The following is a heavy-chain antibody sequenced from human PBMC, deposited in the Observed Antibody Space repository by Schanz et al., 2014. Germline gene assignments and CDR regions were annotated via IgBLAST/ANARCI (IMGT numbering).Heavy chain of an antibody. D-gene: IGHD3-22*01. J-gene: IGHJ4*02. Sequence: VQLVESGGALVQPGGSLRLSCAASGFTFSDYYMAWIRQAPGKGLEWVSHISGSSIHKNYADSVKGRFSISRDNGETSVYLQINSLRVEDTAVYYCAKDGRLPYYGTGSDFDYWGQGTLVAVSS. CDR2: ISGSSIHK. CDR1: GFTFSDYY. V-gene: IGHV3-11*05. CDR3: AKDGRLPYYGTGSDFDY.